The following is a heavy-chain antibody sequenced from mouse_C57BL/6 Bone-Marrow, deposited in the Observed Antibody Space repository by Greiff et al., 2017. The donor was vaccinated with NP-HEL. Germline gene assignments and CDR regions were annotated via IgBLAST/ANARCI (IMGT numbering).Heavy chain of an antibody. CDR2: IDPSDSYT. CDR1: GYTFTSYW. Sequence: QVQLQQPGAELVRPGTSVKLSCKASGYTFTSYWMHWVKQRPGQGLEWIGVIDPSDSYTNYNQKFKGKATLTVDTSSSTAYMQLSSLTSEDSAVYYCARRRDGRASYFDYWGQGTTLTVSS. J-gene: IGHJ2*01. CDR3: ARRRDGRASYFDY. D-gene: IGHD3-1*01. V-gene: IGHV1-59*01.